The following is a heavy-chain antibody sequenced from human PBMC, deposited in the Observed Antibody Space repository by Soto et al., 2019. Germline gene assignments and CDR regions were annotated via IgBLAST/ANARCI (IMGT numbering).Heavy chain of an antibody. CDR1: GFTFNSYG. Sequence: GASVKVSCKSSGFTFNSYGISWARQAPGQGLEWMGWISAYNGNTNYAQKLQGRVTMTTDTSTSTAYMELRSLRSDDTAVYYCARDIGWLFGYYYGMDVWGQGTTVTVSS. CDR3: ARDIGWLFGYYYGMDV. J-gene: IGHJ6*02. V-gene: IGHV1-18*01. CDR2: ISAYNGNT. D-gene: IGHD3-10*02.